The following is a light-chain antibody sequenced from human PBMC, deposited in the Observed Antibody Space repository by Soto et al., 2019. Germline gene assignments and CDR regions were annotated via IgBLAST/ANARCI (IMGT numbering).Light chain of an antibody. V-gene: IGKV1-5*01. J-gene: IGKJ1*01. CDR1: QSISSW. CDR2: DAS. Sequence: DIQMTQSPSTLSASVGDRFTITCRASQSISSWLAWYQQKPGKAPKLLIYDASSLESGVPSRFSGSGSGTEFTLTISSLQPGDFATYYCQHYNTYPWTFGHGTKVDIK. CDR3: QHYNTYPWT.